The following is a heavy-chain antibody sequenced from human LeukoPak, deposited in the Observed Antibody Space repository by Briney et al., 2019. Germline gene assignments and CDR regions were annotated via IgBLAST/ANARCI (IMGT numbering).Heavy chain of an antibody. J-gene: IGHJ4*02. CDR3: AKKTGGSYYESPDY. V-gene: IGHV3-30*18. CDR1: GFTFSSFG. CDR2: IGFDGSQR. Sequence: GGSLTLSCAASGFTFSSFGMHWVRQPPGKGLEWVAVIGFDGSQRYYSDSVKGRFTIPRDNSDNTLYLQMNSLGAEDTAVYYCAKKTGGSYYESPDYWGQGTLVTVSS. D-gene: IGHD3-10*01.